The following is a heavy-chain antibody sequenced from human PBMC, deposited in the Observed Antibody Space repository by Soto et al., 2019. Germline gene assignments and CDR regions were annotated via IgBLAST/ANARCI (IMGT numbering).Heavy chain of an antibody. V-gene: IGHV3-23*01. D-gene: IGHD3-16*01. J-gene: IGHJ6*02. CDR1: GFTFKTFA. Sequence: EVQLLASGGCLVQPGGSLRLSCAASGFTFKTFAMSWVRQAPGKGLEWVAAITGFGSTTYYADSLQGRFTVSRDNSNDTLYLHMDSLRADDTAVYYCAKVRPSLGGTGRGAMDVWGQGTTVTVSS. CDR2: ITGFGSTT. CDR3: AKVRPSLGGTGRGAMDV.